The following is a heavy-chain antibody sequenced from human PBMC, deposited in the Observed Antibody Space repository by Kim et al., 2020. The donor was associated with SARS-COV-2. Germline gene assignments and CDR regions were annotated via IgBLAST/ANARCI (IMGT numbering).Heavy chain of an antibody. J-gene: IGHJ6*02. CDR1: GGSFSGYY. Sequence: SETLSLTCAVYGGSFSGYYWSWIRQPPGKGLEWIGEINHSGSTNYNPSLKSRVTISVDTSKNQFSLKLSSVTAADTAVYYCARGGGRLRSSAPYYYYYGMDVWGQGTTVTVSS. V-gene: IGHV4-34*01. D-gene: IGHD3-16*01. CDR2: INHSGST. CDR3: ARGGGRLRSSAPYYYYYGMDV.